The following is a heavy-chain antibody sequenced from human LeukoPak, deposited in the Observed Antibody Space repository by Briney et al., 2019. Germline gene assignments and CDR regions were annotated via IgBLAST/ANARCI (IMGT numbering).Heavy chain of an antibody. V-gene: IGHV4-39*07. J-gene: IGHJ4*02. CDR2: IYYSGST. Sequence: SETLSLTCTVSGGSISSSSYYWGWIRQPPGKGLEWIGSIYYSGSTYYNPSLKSRVTISVDTSKNQFSLKLSSVTAADTAVYYCARASSEGDVYYWGQGTLVTVSS. CDR1: GGSISSSSYY. CDR3: ARASSEGDVYY. D-gene: IGHD2-21*02.